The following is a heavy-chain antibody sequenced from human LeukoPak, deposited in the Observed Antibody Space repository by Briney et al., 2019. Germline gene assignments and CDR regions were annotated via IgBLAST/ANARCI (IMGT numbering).Heavy chain of an antibody. J-gene: IGHJ4*02. Sequence: PSETLSLTCAVSGYSISSGYYWGWIRPPPGKGLEWIGSIYHSGSTYYNPSLKSRVTISVDTSKNQFSLKLSSLTAADTAVYYCARDSYSSSWHFDYWGQGTLVTVSS. CDR2: IYHSGST. D-gene: IGHD6-13*01. V-gene: IGHV4-38-2*02. CDR3: ARDSYSSSWHFDY. CDR1: GYSISSGYY.